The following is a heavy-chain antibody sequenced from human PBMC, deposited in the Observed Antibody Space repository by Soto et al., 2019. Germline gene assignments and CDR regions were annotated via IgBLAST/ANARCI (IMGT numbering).Heavy chain of an antibody. CDR3: ARYMTTVTTLQYYYYMDV. CDR2: IYYSGST. J-gene: IGHJ6*03. Sequence: SETLSLTCTVSGVSISSYYWSWIRQPPGKGLEWIGYIYYSGSTNYNPSLKSRVTISVDTSKNQFSLKLSSVTAADTAVYYCARYMTTVTTLQYYYYMDVWGKGTTVTVSS. CDR1: GVSISSYY. D-gene: IGHD4-17*01. V-gene: IGHV4-59*01.